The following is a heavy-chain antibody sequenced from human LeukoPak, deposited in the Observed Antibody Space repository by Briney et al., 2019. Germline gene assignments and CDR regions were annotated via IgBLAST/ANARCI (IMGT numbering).Heavy chain of an antibody. CDR1: GGSISSGDYY. V-gene: IGHV4-30-4*08. CDR3: ARVPFITMVRGVSEGFDY. J-gene: IGHJ4*02. CDR2: IYYSGST. D-gene: IGHD3-10*01. Sequence: PSETLSLTCTVSGGSISSGDYYWSWIRQPPGKGLEWIGYIYYSGSTYYNPSLKSRVTISVDTSKNQFSLKLSSVTAADTAVYYCARVPFITMVRGVSEGFDYWGQGTLVTVSS.